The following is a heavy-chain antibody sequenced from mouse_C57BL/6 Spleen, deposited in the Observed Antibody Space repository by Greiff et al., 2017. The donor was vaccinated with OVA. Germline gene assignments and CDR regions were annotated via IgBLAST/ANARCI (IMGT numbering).Heavy chain of an antibody. Sequence: QVQLQQPGTELVKPGASVKLSCKASGYTFTSYWMHWVKQRPGQGLEWIGNINPRNGGTNYNEKFKSKATLTVDKSSSTAYMQLSSLTSEDSAVYYCARSDLITTAPFDYWGQGTTLTVSS. CDR1: GYTFTSYW. J-gene: IGHJ2*01. CDR3: ARSDLITTAPFDY. D-gene: IGHD1-1*01. CDR2: INPRNGGT. V-gene: IGHV1-53*01.